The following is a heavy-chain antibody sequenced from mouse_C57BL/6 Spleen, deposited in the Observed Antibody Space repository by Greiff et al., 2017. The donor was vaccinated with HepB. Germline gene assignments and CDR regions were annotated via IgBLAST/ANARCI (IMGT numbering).Heavy chain of an antibody. Sequence: EVMLVESGGGLVKPGGSLKLSCAASGFTFSDYGMHWVRQAPEKGLEWVAYISSGSSIIYYADTVKGRFTISRDIAKNTLFLQMTSLRSEDTAMFYGARLDSNYGYYFDYWGQGATLTVAS. D-gene: IGHD2-5*01. V-gene: IGHV5-17*01. CDR3: ARLDSNYGYYFDY. CDR1: GFTFSDYG. CDR2: ISSGSSII. J-gene: IGHJ2*01.